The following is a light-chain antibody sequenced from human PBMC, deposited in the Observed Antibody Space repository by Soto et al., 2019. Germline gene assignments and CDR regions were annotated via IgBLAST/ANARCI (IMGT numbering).Light chain of an antibody. Sequence: DIQMTQSPSSLSASVGDRVTITCRASQSINIHLAWYQQKPGKAPKLLIYATSSLQSGVPSRFSGSGSVTDFTLTISNLQPEDFGTYYCQQSDRVPLTFGGGTKVEIK. CDR2: ATS. CDR1: QSINIH. CDR3: QQSDRVPLT. J-gene: IGKJ4*01. V-gene: IGKV1-39*01.